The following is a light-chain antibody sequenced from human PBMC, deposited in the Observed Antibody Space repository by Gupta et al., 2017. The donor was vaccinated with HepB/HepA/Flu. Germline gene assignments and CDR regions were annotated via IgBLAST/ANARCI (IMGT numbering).Light chain of an antibody. Sequence: SVLPHPPSVSAAPGHKVSISCSARSSNIGNNYVSWYQQLPGTAPKLLIYDNNKRPSGVPDRFSGSKSGTSATLGITGLQTGDEADYYCGTWDSSLSGVVFGGGTKLTVL. J-gene: IGLJ2*01. CDR2: DNN. V-gene: IGLV1-51*01. CDR3: GTWDSSLSGVV. CDR1: SSNIGNNY.